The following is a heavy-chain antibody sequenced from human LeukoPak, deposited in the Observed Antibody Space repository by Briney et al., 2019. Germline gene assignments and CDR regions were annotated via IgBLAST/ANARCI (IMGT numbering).Heavy chain of an antibody. V-gene: IGHV4-39*01. D-gene: IGHD3-10*01. CDR3: ARHPTEVLPSRGDY. CDR2: IYHSGST. Sequence: PSETLSLTCTVSGASITSSGYYWGWIRQPPGKGLEWIGTIYHSGSTYYNPSLKSRVTISVDTSKNQFSLKLSSVTAADTAVYYCARHPTEVLPSRGDYWGQGTLVTVSS. J-gene: IGHJ4*02. CDR1: GASITSSGYY.